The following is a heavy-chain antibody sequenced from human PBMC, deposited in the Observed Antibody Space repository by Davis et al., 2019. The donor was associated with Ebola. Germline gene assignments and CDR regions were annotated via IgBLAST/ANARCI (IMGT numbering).Heavy chain of an antibody. CDR2: IYYSGST. Sequence: MPSETLSLTCTVSGGSISSSSYYWGWIRQPPGKGLEWIGSIYYSGSTYYNPSLKSRVTISVDTSKNQFSLKLSSVTAADTAVYYCARHEAYSDTLYGMDVWGQGTTITVSS. CDR3: ARHEAYSDTLYGMDV. CDR1: GGSISSSSYY. D-gene: IGHD6-13*01. V-gene: IGHV4-39*01. J-gene: IGHJ6*02.